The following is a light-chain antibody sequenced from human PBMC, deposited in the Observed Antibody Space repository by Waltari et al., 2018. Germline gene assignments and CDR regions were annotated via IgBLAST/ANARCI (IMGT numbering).Light chain of an antibody. CDR2: STS. V-gene: IGKV3D-15*01. Sequence: ETVMMQSPATLSLSPGERATLSCRASQNIGTTLAWYQQSPGQAPRLLIYSTSSRATGIPDRFSGSGSGTEFTLTISSLDPEDVGVYYCQKYNDWPFTFGPGTRLDIK. J-gene: IGKJ3*01. CDR3: QKYNDWPFT. CDR1: QNIGTT.